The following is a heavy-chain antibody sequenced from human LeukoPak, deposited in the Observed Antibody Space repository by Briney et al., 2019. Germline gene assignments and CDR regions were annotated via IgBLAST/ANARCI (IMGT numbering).Heavy chain of an antibody. J-gene: IGHJ4*02. CDR3: ARDPDDSSGYYLDY. Sequence: GASVKVSCKASGYSFTGYYMHWVRQAPGQGLEWMGWINPNSVGTNYAQKFQGRVTMTRDTSISTAYMELSRLRSDDTAVYYCARDPDDSSGYYLDYWGQGNLVTVSS. CDR2: INPNSVGT. V-gene: IGHV1-2*02. D-gene: IGHD3-22*01. CDR1: GYSFTGYY.